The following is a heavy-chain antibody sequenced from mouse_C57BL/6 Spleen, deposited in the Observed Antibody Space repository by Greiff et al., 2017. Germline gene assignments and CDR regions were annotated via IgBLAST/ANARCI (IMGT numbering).Heavy chain of an antibody. CDR3: ARGEDSSGYGDY. CDR1: GYTFTSYW. J-gene: IGHJ2*01. CDR2: IYPGSGST. Sequence: QVQLQQPGAELVKPGASVKMSCKASGYTFTSYWITWVKQRPGQGLEWIGDIYPGSGSTNYNEKFKSKATLTVDTSSSTAYMQLSSLTSEDSAVYYCARGEDSSGYGDYWGQGTTLTVSS. D-gene: IGHD3-2*02. V-gene: IGHV1-55*01.